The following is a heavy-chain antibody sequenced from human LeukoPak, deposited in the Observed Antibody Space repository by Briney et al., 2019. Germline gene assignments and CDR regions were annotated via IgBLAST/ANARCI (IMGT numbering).Heavy chain of an antibody. Sequence: PGGSLRLSCAASGFTFSSYAMSWVRQAPGKGLEWVSAISGSGGSTYYADSVKGRFTISRGNSKNTLYLQMNSLRAEDTAVYYCAKDRSMAYEFDYWGQGTLVTVSS. J-gene: IGHJ4*02. CDR1: GFTFSSYA. V-gene: IGHV3-23*01. D-gene: IGHD2/OR15-2a*01. CDR3: AKDRSMAYEFDY. CDR2: ISGSGGST.